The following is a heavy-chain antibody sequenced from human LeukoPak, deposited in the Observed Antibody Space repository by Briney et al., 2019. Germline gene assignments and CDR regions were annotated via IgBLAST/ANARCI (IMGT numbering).Heavy chain of an antibody. V-gene: IGHV1-18*01. CDR1: GYTFTSYG. CDR2: ISAYNGNT. Sequence: ASVKVSCKASGYTFTSYGISWVRQAPGQGLEWMGWISAYNGNTNYAQKLQGRVTMTTDTSTSTAYMELRSLRSDDTAVYYCARDLRSSSWSNYYFDYWGQGTLVTVSS. J-gene: IGHJ4*02. D-gene: IGHD6-13*01. CDR3: ARDLRSSSWSNYYFDY.